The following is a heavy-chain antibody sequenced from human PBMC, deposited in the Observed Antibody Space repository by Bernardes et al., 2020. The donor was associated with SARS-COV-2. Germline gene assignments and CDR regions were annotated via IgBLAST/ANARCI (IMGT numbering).Heavy chain of an antibody. CDR1: GYTFSDYY. J-gene: IGHJ4*02. D-gene: IGHD2-21*01. Sequence: ASRQRSCTASGYTFSDYYIHWLRQAPGQGLEWMGWISPKSGATTHAQKFQGRVTLTRDTSISTDYMELSSLRSDDTAVYYCARTFYYDRGGDSLFDFWGQGTPVTVSS. V-gene: IGHV1-2*02. CDR2: ISPKSGAT. CDR3: ARTFYYDRGGDSLFDF.